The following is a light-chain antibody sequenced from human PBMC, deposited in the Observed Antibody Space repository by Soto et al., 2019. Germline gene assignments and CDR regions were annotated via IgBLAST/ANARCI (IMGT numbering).Light chain of an antibody. CDR3: NSYTSSSTYV. CDR1: SSDVGGYNY. J-gene: IGLJ1*01. CDR2: DVS. Sequence: QSALTQPASVSGSPGQSIAISCTGTSSDVGGYNYVSWYQHRPGKAPKLMIYDVSNRPSGVSNRFSGSKSGNTASLTISGLQAEDEADYYCNSYTSSSTYVFGTGTKVTVL. V-gene: IGLV2-14*03.